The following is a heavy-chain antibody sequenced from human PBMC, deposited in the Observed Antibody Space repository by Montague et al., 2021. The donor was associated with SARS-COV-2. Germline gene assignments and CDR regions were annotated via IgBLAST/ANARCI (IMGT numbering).Heavy chain of an antibody. CDR2: GCNNDSG. CDR3: ASARLYCGYDYYYGMDV. V-gene: IGHV4-59*01. Sequence: SETLSLTCTVSGGSISSNSYYWIRHPPPKGQESVCFGCNNDSGSTNPTLNLKSTVSVSADKTQYYLSLRSVSVAAAARSYCASARLYCGYDYYYGMDVWGQGTTVTVSS. D-gene: IGHD5-12*01. CDR1: GGSISSNS. J-gene: IGHJ6*02.